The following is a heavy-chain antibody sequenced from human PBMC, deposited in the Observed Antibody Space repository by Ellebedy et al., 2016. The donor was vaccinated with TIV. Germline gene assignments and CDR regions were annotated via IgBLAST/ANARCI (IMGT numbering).Heavy chain of an antibody. CDR2: ISSSSSTI. CDR3: TAARTFDY. V-gene: IGHV3-48*01. Sequence: GESLKISXAASGFTFSSYSMNWVRQAPGKGLEWVSYISSSSSTIYYADSVKGRFTISRDNAKNSLYLQMNSLRAEDTAVYYCTAARTFDYWGQGTLVTVSS. J-gene: IGHJ4*02. D-gene: IGHD6-6*01. CDR1: GFTFSSYS.